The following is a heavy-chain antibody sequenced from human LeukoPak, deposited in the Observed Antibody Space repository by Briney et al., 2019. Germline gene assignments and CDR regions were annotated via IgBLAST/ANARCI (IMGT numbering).Heavy chain of an antibody. J-gene: IGHJ4*02. CDR1: GFTFSSYA. V-gene: IGHV3-23*01. CDR3: AEDGLSGSYPLDY. CDR2: ISGSGGST. D-gene: IGHD1-26*01. Sequence: GGSLRLSCAASGFTFSSYAMSWVRQAPGKGLEWVSAISGSGGSTYYADSVKGRFTISRDNSKNTLYLQMNSLRAEDTAVYYCAEDGLSGSYPLDYWGQGTLVTVSS.